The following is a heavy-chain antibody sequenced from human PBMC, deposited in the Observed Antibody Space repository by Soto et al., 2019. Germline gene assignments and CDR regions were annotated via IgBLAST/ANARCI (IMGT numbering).Heavy chain of an antibody. Sequence: GGSLRLSCAASGFIFSNYGMHWVRQAPGKGLEWVAVIWYDGSHESYADSVKGRFTISRDNSKNTLFLQMNNLSAEDTAVYYCARDRYSYDSRAYQGVVWYFDLWGRGTLVTVSS. V-gene: IGHV3-33*01. J-gene: IGHJ2*01. CDR2: IWYDGSHE. D-gene: IGHD3-22*01. CDR3: ARDRYSYDSRAYQGVVWYFDL. CDR1: GFIFSNYG.